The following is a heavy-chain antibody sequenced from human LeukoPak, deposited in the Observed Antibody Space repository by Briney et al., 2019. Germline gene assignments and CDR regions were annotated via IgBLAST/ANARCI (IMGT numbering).Heavy chain of an antibody. CDR1: GYTFTKYA. Sequence: ASVKVSCKGSGYTFTKYAISWVRQAPGQGLEYMGWIDTNTGNPTYAQGFTGRFVFSLDTSVSTAYLQISSMKAEDSAIYFCANCYDSSGFFAYWGQGTLVTVSS. J-gene: IGHJ4*02. D-gene: IGHD3-22*01. CDR2: IDTNTGNP. CDR3: ANCYDSSGFFAY. V-gene: IGHV7-4-1*02.